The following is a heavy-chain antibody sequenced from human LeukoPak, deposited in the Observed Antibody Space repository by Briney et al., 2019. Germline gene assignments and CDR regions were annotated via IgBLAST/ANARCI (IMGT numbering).Heavy chain of an antibody. Sequence: ASVKVSCKASGGTFSSYAISWVRQAPGQGLEWMGWINPNSGGTNYAQKFQGRVTMTRDTSISTAYMELSRLRSDDTAVYYCARDHDQPFDYWGQGTLVTVSS. CDR1: GGTFSSYA. CDR2: INPNSGGT. V-gene: IGHV1-2*02. CDR3: ARDHDQPFDY. D-gene: IGHD1-1*01. J-gene: IGHJ4*02.